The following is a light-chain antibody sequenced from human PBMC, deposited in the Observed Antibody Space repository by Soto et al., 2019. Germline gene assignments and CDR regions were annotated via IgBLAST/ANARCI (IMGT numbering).Light chain of an antibody. J-gene: IGKJ1*01. CDR2: QAS. V-gene: IGKV1-5*03. Sequence: IQMTQSPSTLSASLGDIVTITCRASRSLQTWLAWYQQKPGQAPKLLMYQASSLESGVPSRFSASGSGTEFTLTISSLQPDDVATYYCQQYTCLWTFGPGTKVDIK. CDR1: RSLQTW. CDR3: QQYTCLWT.